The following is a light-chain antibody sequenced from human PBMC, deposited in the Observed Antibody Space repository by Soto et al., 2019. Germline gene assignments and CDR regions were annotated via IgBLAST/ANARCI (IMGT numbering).Light chain of an antibody. CDR3: QQYNNWPRT. CDR2: HAS. J-gene: IGKJ1*01. V-gene: IGKV3D-15*01. CDR1: QKISSS. Sequence: EIVLTQSPGTLSLSPGERATLSCRASQKISSSYLAWYQQKPAQAPRLLIYHASNRATGIPARFSGSGSGTEFTLTISSLQSEDFAVYYCQQYNNWPRTFGQGTKVDIK.